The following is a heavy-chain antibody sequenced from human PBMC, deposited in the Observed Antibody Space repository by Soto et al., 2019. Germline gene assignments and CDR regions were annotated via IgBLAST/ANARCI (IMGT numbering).Heavy chain of an antibody. CDR2: INAGNGNT. J-gene: IGHJ4*02. Sequence: ASVKVSCKASGYTFTSYAMHWVRQAPGQRLEWMGWINAGNGNTKYSQKFQGRVTITRDTSASTAYMELSSLRSEDTAVYYCARGSPHYCRRTSCYAGSDYWGQGTLVTVSS. CDR3: ARGSPHYCRRTSCYAGSDY. D-gene: IGHD2-2*01. CDR1: GYTFTSYA. V-gene: IGHV1-3*01.